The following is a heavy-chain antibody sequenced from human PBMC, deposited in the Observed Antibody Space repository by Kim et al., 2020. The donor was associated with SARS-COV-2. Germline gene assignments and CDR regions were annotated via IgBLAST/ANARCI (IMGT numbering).Heavy chain of an antibody. CDR2: IWYDGSNK. J-gene: IGHJ3*02. V-gene: IGHV3-33*06. CDR3: AKVYYDFWSGYPYDAFDI. Sequence: GGSLRLSCAASGFTFSSYAMHWVRQAPGKGLEWVAVIWYDGSNKYYADSVKGRFTISRDNSKNTLYLQMNSLRAEDTAVYYCAKVYYDFWSGYPYDAFDIWGQGTMVTVSS. D-gene: IGHD3-3*01. CDR1: GFTFSSYA.